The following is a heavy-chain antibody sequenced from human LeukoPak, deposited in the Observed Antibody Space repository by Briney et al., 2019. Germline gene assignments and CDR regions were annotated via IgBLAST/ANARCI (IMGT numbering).Heavy chain of an antibody. J-gene: IGHJ6*02. CDR1: GFTFSTYA. V-gene: IGHV3-7*03. CDR2: INHNGNVN. Sequence: GGSLRLSCAASGFTFSTYAMNWARQAPGKGLEWVASINHNGNVNYYVDSVKGRFTISRDNAKNSLYLQMSNLRAEDTAVYFCARGGGLDVWGQGATVTVSS. D-gene: IGHD3-16*01. CDR3: ARGGGLDV.